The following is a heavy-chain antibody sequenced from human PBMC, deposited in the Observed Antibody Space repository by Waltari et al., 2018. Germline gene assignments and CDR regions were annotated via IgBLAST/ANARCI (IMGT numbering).Heavy chain of an antibody. J-gene: IGHJ3*02. V-gene: IGHV6-1*01. Sequence: VQLQQSGPGLVKPSRKLSITCDIPGDSAASNCVVWNWSRQSPSRGLEWLGRTYYRSNCYNDYAVSVKSLITINPDTSKNHFSLQLNSVTPEDTAVYYCARGRLNGFDIWGQGTMVTVSS. CDR2: TYYRSNCYN. CDR1: GDSAASNCVV. CDR3: ARGRLNGFDI.